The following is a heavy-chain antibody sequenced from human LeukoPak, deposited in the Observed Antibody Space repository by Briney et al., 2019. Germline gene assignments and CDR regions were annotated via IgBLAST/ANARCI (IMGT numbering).Heavy chain of an antibody. V-gene: IGHV5-51*01. Sequence: GESLKISCKGSGYSFTSYWIGWARQMPGKGLEWMGIIYPGDSDTRYSPSFQGQVTISADNSISTAYLQWNSLKASDTAMYYCARQRYSSDIDYWGQGTLVTVSS. CDR2: IYPGDSDT. CDR3: ARQRYSSDIDY. J-gene: IGHJ4*02. D-gene: IGHD6-19*01. CDR1: GYSFTSYW.